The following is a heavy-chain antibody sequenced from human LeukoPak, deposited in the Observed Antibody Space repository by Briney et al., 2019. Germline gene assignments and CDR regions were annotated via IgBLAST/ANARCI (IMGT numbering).Heavy chain of an antibody. J-gene: IGHJ4*02. CDR2: INHSGST. V-gene: IGHV4-34*01. CDR3: ARGGRGYSYGRPFDY. D-gene: IGHD5-18*01. Sequence: SETLSLTCAVYGGSFSGYYWSWIRQPPGKELEWIGEINHSGSTNYNPSLKSRVTISVDTSKNQFSLKLSSVTAADTAVYYCARGGRGYSYGRPFDYWGQGTLVTVSS. CDR1: GGSFSGYY.